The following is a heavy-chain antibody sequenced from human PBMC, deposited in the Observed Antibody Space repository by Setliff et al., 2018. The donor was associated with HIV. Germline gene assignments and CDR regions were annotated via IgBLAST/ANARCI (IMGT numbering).Heavy chain of an antibody. CDR2: LSPSGTT. D-gene: IGHD4-17*01. J-gene: IGHJ4*02. CDR1: GGSFSNYY. CDR3: ASFFVTTVTNQDY. V-gene: IGHV4-34*01. Sequence: KTSETLSLTCTVYGGSFSNYYTNWIRQPPGKGLEWIGELSPSGTTRSNPSLQSRVTISLDTSNNQFSLKLTSVTAADTAMYYCASFFVTTVTNQDYWGQGTPVTVS.